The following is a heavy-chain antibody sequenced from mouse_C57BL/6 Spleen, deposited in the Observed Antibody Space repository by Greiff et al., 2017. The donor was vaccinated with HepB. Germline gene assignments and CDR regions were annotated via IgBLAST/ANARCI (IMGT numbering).Heavy chain of an antibody. V-gene: IGHV1-55*01. CDR2: IYPGSGST. J-gene: IGHJ4*01. Sequence: QVQLQQSGAELVKPGASVKMSCKASGYTFTSYWITWVKQRPGQGLEWIGDIYPGSGSTNYNEKFKSKATLTVDTSSSTAYMQLSSLTSEDSAVYYCARLRTTVVSYYAMDYWGQGTSVTVSS. D-gene: IGHD1-1*01. CDR1: GYTFTSYW. CDR3: ARLRTTVVSYYAMDY.